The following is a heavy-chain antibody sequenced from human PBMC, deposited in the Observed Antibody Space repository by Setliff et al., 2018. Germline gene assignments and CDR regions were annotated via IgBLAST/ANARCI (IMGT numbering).Heavy chain of an antibody. CDR1: GYSFTSYW. D-gene: IGHD2-2*01. CDR2: IYPGDSDT. V-gene: IGHV5-51*01. J-gene: IGHJ5*02. CDR3: ARQAYCSSTSCYLQWFDP. Sequence: PGESLKISCKGSGYSFTSYWIGWVRQMPGKGLEWMGIIYPGDSDTRYSPSFQGQVTISADKSISTAYLQWSSLKASDTAMYYCARQAYCSSTSCYLQWFDPWGQGTLVTVSS.